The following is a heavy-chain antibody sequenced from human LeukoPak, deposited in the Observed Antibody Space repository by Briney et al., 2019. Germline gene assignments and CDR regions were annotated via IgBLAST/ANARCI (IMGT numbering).Heavy chain of an antibody. Sequence: SETLSLTCSVSIGSISSSKWWSWVRQSPVKGLEWIGEIYLYGTTNYNPSFTSRVTMSVDRSRNQFSLKLTSVTAADTAVYYCARHWWELSHWFDPWGQGTLVTVSS. V-gene: IGHV4-4*02. CDR2: IYLYGTT. J-gene: IGHJ5*02. D-gene: IGHD1-26*01. CDR3: ARHWWELSHWFDP. CDR1: IGSISSSKW.